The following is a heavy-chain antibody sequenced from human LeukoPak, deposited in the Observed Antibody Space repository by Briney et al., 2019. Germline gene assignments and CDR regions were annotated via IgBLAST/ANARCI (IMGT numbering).Heavy chain of an antibody. CDR3: ARECGYSYGSADDCMHYYGMDV. J-gene: IGHJ6*02. V-gene: IGHV1-46*01. CDR2: INPSGGST. CDR1: GYTFTSYY. D-gene: IGHD5-18*01. Sequence: GASVKVSCKASGYTFTSYYMHWVRQAPGQGLEWMGIINPSGGSTSYAQKFQGRVTMTRDTSTSTVYMELSSLRSEDTAVYYCARECGYSYGSADDCMHYYGMDVWGQGTTVTVSS.